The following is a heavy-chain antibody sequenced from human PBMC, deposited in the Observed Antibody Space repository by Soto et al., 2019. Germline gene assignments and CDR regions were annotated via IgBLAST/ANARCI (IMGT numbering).Heavy chain of an antibody. D-gene: IGHD3-3*01. CDR3: ARGYYDFWSGYSALGGDV. J-gene: IGHJ6*02. V-gene: IGHV4-31*03. CDR2: IYYSGST. Sequence: QVQLQESGPGLVKPSQTLSLTCTVSGGSISSGGYYWSWIRQHPGKVLEWIGYIYYSGSTYYNPSLKSRVTISVDTSKNQFSLKLSSVTAADTAVYYCARGYYDFWSGYSALGGDVWGQGTTVTVSS. CDR1: GGSISSGGYY.